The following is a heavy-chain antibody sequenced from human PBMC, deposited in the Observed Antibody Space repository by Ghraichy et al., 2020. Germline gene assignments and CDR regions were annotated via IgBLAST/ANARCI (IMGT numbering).Heavy chain of an antibody. D-gene: IGHD4-17*01. CDR1: GGSINTYY. V-gene: IGHV4-4*07. CDR2: VYTTGST. J-gene: IGHJ4*02. Sequence: SETLSLTCTVSGGSINTYYWSWIRQSAGKGLEWIGRVYTTGSTSYNPSLKSRVTMSVDTSKNQFSLKLTSVTAADTAVYYCARAGDRGIYYFDYWGQGTLVTVSS. CDR3: ARAGDRGIYYFDY.